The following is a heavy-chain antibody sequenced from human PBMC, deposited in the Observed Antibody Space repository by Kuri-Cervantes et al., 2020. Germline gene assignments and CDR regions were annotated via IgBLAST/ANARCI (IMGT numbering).Heavy chain of an antibody. D-gene: IGHD4-17*01. CDR2: ISGSGGST. Sequence: GGSLRLSCAASGFTFSSYAMSWVRQAPGKGLEWVSAISGSGGSTYYADSVKGRFTISRDNSKNTLYLQMNSLRAEDTAIYYCARAYQYGATWGLDYWGQGTLVTVSS. CDR1: GFTFSSYA. CDR3: ARAYQYGATWGLDY. J-gene: IGHJ4*02. V-gene: IGHV3-23*01.